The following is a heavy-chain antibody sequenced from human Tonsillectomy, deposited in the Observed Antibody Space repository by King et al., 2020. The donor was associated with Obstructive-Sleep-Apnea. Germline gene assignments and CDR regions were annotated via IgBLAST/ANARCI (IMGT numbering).Heavy chain of an antibody. CDR2: ISSSSRHI. J-gene: IGHJ6*02. CDR3: ARDSVETDYDILTGYPREEVNYYYYYGMDV. D-gene: IGHD3-9*01. Sequence: VQLVESGGGLVKPGGSLRLSCAASGFIFSSYSLNWVRQAPGKGLEWVSFISSSSRHIYYADSVKGRFTISRDNAKNSLYLQMNSLRAEDTAVYYCARDSVETDYDILTGYPREEVNYYYYYGMDVWGQGTTVTVSS. CDR1: GFIFSSYS. V-gene: IGHV3-21*01.